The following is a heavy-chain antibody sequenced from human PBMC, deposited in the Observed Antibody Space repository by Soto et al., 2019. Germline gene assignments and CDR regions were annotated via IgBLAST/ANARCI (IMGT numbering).Heavy chain of an antibody. J-gene: IGHJ6*02. Sequence: LGGSLRLSCISSGFTFRTYTMNWVRQAPGKGLEWVSGIRGFSPYTFYAESAKGRFTISRDNAKNSLFLQMNSLRAEDTAVYYCAREEVRYTTRPYYYYGMDVWGQGTTVTVS. CDR2: IRGFSPYT. D-gene: IGHD1-1*01. V-gene: IGHV3-21*04. CDR1: GFTFRTYT. CDR3: AREEVRYTTRPYYYYGMDV.